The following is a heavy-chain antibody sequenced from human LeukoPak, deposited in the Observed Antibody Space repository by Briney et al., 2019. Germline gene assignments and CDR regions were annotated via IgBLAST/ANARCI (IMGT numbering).Heavy chain of an antibody. V-gene: IGHV4-59*08. CDR2: IYYSGST. CDR1: GGSISSYY. J-gene: IGHJ4*02. D-gene: IGHD6-19*01. Sequence: SETLPLTCTVSGGSISSYYWSWIRQPPGKGLEWIGYIYYSGSTNYNPSLKSRVTISVDTSKNQFSLKLSSVTAADTAVYYCARLVAVAGKGFDYWGQGTLVTVSS. CDR3: ARLVAVAGKGFDY.